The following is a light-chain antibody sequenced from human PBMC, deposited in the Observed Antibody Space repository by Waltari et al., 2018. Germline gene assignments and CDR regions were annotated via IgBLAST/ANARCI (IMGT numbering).Light chain of an antibody. CDR1: SSDVGHYNL. Sequence: QSALTQPASVSGSPGQSITISCTGTSSDVGHYNLVSWYQQYPGKAPKVMIYDDNRRPSGVSDPFSGSKSGNTASLTISGVQAEDEADYYCCSYAGSYTWVFGGGTKLTVL. CDR3: CSYAGSYTWV. V-gene: IGLV2-23*01. J-gene: IGLJ3*02. CDR2: DDN.